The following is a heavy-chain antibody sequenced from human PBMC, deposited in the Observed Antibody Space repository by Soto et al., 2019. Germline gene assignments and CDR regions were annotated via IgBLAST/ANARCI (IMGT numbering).Heavy chain of an antibody. J-gene: IGHJ6*02. CDR2: ISSSNRTI. CDR1: GFTFRSYS. V-gene: IGHV3-48*02. Sequence: EVQLVESGGGLIQPGGSLRLSCAASGFTFRSYSMNWVRQAPGKGLEWVSYISSSNRTINYAASVKGRFIISRDNAKNSLYLQMHSLRDEDTAVYYCAREGWPLLQTGMDVWGQGTTVTVSS. CDR3: AREGWPLLQTGMDV. D-gene: IGHD2-15*01.